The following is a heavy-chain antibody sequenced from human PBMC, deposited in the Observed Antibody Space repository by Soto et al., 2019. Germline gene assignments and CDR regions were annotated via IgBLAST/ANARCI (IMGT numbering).Heavy chain of an antibody. CDR1: GGSISSYY. D-gene: IGHD4-17*01. CDR3: ASALLDYGDYYFDY. CDR2: IYISGST. Sequence: HVQMQESCPGLVKPSETLSLTCTVSGGSISSYYWIWLRQPAGKGLEWIGRIYISGSTNYNPSLESRVTMSVGPSKNQLSLKLRSVTAADTAVYYCASALLDYGDYYFDYWGQGTLVTVSS. J-gene: IGHJ4*02. V-gene: IGHV4-4*07.